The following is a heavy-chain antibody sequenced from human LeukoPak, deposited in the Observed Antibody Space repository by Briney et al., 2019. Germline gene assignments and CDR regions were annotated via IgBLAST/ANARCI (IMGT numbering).Heavy chain of an antibody. D-gene: IGHD1-26*01. V-gene: IGHV3-30-3*01. CDR3: ARVRIVGSTYDAFDI. CDR2: ISYDGTTK. CDR1: GFTFSTYA. J-gene: IGHJ3*02. Sequence: GGSLRLCCAASGFTFSTYAMHWVRQAPGKGLEWVAVISYDGTTKYHADSVKGRFTISRDNSKNTLYLQMNTLRAEDTAVYYCARVRIVGSTYDAFDIWGQGTMVSVFS.